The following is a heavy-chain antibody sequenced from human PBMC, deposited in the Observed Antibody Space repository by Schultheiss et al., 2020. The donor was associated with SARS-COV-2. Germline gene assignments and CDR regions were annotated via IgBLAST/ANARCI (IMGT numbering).Heavy chain of an antibody. V-gene: IGHV4-31*02. D-gene: IGHD4-17*01. CDR3: ARLAAYGDYYFDY. Sequence: SQTLSLTCTVSGGSISSGGYYWSWIRQHPGKGLEWIGYIYYSGSTYYNPSLKSRVTISADTSKNQFSLKLSSVTAADTAVYHCARLAAYGDYYFDYWGQGTLVTVSS. J-gene: IGHJ4*02. CDR1: GGSISSGGYY. CDR2: IYYSGST.